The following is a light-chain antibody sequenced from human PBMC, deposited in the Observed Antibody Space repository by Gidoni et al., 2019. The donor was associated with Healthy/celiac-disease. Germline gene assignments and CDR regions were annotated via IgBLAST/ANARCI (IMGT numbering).Light chain of an antibody. Sequence: ELVLTQSPATLSVSPGERATLSCRASQSVSSHLAWYQQKPGQAPRLRSYGASTRDTGIPARFSGSGSGTEFTRTISSLQSEDFAVYYCQQYNNWPPATFGPGTKVDIK. CDR3: QQYNNWPPAT. CDR1: QSVSSH. V-gene: IGKV3-15*01. J-gene: IGKJ3*01. CDR2: GAS.